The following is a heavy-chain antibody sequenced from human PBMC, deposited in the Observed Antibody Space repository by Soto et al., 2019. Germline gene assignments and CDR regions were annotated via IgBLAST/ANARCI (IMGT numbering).Heavy chain of an antibody. CDR1: GYTLSELS. J-gene: IGHJ4*02. D-gene: IGHD6-13*01. CDR2: MNPNSGNT. V-gene: IGHV1-8*01. Sequence: ASVKVSCKVSGYTLSELSMHWVRQATGQGLEWMGWMNPNSGNTGYAQKFQGRVTMTRNTSISTAYMELSSLRSEDTAVYYCARAIAAAGAEYFDYWGQGTLVTVSS. CDR3: ARAIAAAGAEYFDY.